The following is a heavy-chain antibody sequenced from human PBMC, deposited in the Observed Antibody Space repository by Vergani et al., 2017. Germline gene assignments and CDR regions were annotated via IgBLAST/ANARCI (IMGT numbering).Heavy chain of an antibody. V-gene: IGHV3-11*05. CDR3: ARSLSSGYYYYFDY. J-gene: IGHJ4*02. D-gene: IGHD3-22*01. Sequence: QVQLVESGGGLVKPGGSLRLSCAASGFTFSDYYMSWIRQAPGKGLEWVSYISSSSSYTNYADSVKGRFTISRDNAKNSLYLQMNSLRAEDTAVYYCARSLSSGYYYYFDYWGQGTLVTVSS. CDR2: ISSSSSYT. CDR1: GFTFSDYY.